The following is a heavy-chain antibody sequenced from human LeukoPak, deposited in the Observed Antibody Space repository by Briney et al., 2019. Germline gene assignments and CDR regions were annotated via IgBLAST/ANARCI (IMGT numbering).Heavy chain of an antibody. CDR1: GYTFSVYY. CDR2: INPNSGDT. CDR3: AKSAQYSSAWFTGSFDY. D-gene: IGHD6-13*01. Sequence: ASVKVSCKASGYTFSVYYLHWVRQAPGQGLQWVGWINPNSGDTHYAQMFQGRVTMTRDTSINTAYMELRRVRSDDTAVYYCAKSAQYSSAWFTGSFDYWGQGTLVTVSS. J-gene: IGHJ4*02. V-gene: IGHV1-2*02.